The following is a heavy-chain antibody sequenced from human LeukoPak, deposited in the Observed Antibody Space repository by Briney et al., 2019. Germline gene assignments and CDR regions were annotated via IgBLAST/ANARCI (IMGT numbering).Heavy chain of an antibody. CDR1: GGSFSGYY. Sequence: PSETLSLTCAVYGGSFSGYYWGWIRQPPGKGLEWIGSIYHSGSTYYNPSLKSRVTISVDTSKNQFSLKLSSVTAADTAVYYCARHYDFWSGYYAFDIWGQGTMVTVSS. J-gene: IGHJ3*02. CDR3: ARHYDFWSGYYAFDI. D-gene: IGHD3-3*01. CDR2: IYHSGST. V-gene: IGHV4-38-2*01.